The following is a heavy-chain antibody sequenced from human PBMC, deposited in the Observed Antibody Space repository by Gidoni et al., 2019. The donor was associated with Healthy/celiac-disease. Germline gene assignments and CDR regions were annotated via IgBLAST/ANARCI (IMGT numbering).Heavy chain of an antibody. CDR3: ARDIRDYYDSSGYYNYGMDV. J-gene: IGHJ6*02. D-gene: IGHD3-22*01. CDR1: GGTFSSYT. Sequence: QVQLVQSGAAVKKPGSSVKVSCKASGGTFSSYTIRWVRQAPGQGLELMGRIIPILGIANDAQKFQGRVTITADKSTSTAYMELSSLRSEDTAVYYCARDIRDYYDSSGYYNYGMDVWGQGTTVTVSS. CDR2: IIPILGIA. V-gene: IGHV1-69*08.